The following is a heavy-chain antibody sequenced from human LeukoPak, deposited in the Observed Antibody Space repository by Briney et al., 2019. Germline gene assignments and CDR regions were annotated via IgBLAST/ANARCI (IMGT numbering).Heavy chain of an antibody. V-gene: IGHV1-2*02. Sequence: ASVKVSCKASGYTFTGYYMHWMRQAPGQGLEWMGWINPNSGGTNYGQKFQGRVTMTRDTSISTAYMELSRLRSDDTAVYYCARDRYDSSAYHDTWGQGTLVTVSS. J-gene: IGHJ5*02. CDR2: INPNSGGT. CDR3: ARDRYDSSAYHDT. CDR1: GYTFTGYY. D-gene: IGHD3-22*01.